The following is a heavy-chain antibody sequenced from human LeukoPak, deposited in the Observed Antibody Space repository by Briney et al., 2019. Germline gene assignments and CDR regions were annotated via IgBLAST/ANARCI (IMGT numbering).Heavy chain of an antibody. Sequence: GGSLRLSCVASAFTFSSYSMNWVRQAPGKGLEWVSSISSSGSYIYYADSVKGRFTISRDDSKNTAYLQINSLKTEDTALYYCTTQYLTVPGGYWGQGTLVTVSS. V-gene: IGHV3-21*04. D-gene: IGHD4-17*01. CDR3: TTQYLTVPGGY. CDR2: ISSSGSYI. CDR1: AFTFSSYS. J-gene: IGHJ4*02.